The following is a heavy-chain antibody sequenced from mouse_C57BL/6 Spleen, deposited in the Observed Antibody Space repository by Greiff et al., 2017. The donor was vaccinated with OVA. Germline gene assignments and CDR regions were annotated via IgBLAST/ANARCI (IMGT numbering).Heavy chain of an antibody. CDR1: GYTFTSYW. CDR2: IYPSDSET. CDR3: ARRRGDYSLDY. J-gene: IGHJ2*01. V-gene: IGHV1-61*01. Sequence: QVQLQQPGAELVRPGSSVKLSCKASGYTFTSYWMDWVKQRPGQGLEWIGNIYPSDSETHYNQKFTDKATLTVDKSSSTAYMQLSSLTSEDSAVYYCARRRGDYSLDYWGQGTTRTVSS. D-gene: IGHD1-1*01.